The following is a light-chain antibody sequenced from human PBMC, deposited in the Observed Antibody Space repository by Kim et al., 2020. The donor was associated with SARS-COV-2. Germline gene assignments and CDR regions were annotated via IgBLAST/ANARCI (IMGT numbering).Light chain of an antibody. CDR1: QSVSSY. J-gene: IGKJ2*01. V-gene: IGKV3-11*01. CDR2: DAS. CDR3: QQRSNWPPMYT. Sequence: QGDRATLSCRASQSVSSYVAWYQPKPGQAPRLLIYDASSRATGIPARFRGSGSGTDFTLTISSLEPEDFAVYFCQQRSNWPPMYTFGQGTKLEI.